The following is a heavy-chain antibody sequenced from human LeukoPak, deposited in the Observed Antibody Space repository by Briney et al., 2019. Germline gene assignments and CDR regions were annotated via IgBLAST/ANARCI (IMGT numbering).Heavy chain of an antibody. D-gene: IGHD6-19*01. Sequence: GGSLRLSCAASGFTFSNYVMSWVRQVPGKGLEWVSGISGSGDSTYYADSVKGRFTISRDNSKNTLYLQMNSLRVEDTAAYYCAKVRAPSGWFNSDYWGQGTLVTVCS. CDR3: AKVRAPSGWFNSDY. V-gene: IGHV3-23*01. CDR2: ISGSGDST. J-gene: IGHJ4*02. CDR1: GFTFSNYV.